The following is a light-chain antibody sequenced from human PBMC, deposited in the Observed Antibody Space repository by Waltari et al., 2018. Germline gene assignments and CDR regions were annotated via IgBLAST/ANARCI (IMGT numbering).Light chain of an antibody. J-gene: IGLJ1*01. CDR1: SSDVGGYNY. CDR3: SSYGGSNTLWV. Sequence: QSALTQPPSASGSPGQSVTISCTGTSSDVGGYNYVSWYQQRPGKAPNLLIYEVTKRPSGVPARFSGSRSGNTASLTVSGLQAEDEADYYCSSYGGSNTLWVFGTGTKVTVL. V-gene: IGLV2-8*01. CDR2: EVT.